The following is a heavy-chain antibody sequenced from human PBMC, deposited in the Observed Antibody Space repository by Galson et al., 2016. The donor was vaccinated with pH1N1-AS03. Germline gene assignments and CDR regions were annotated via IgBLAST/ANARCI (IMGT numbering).Heavy chain of an antibody. V-gene: IGHV2-5*01. CDR3: AHRFYGSGASFVDF. CDR1: GFSLTDGGLG. CDR2: IYWHDDK. D-gene: IGHD3-10*01. Sequence: PALVKPTQTLTLTCTFSGFSLTDGGLGVGWIRQPPGKALEWPGMIYWHDDKRYNPSLQNRLTLTQGVSKSEVVLQMTNVDPEDTATYYCAHRFYGSGASFVDFWGQGIVVVVS. J-gene: IGHJ4*02.